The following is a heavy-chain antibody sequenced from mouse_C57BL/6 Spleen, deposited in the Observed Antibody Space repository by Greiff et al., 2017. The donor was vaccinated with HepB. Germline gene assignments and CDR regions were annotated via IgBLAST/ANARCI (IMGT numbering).Heavy chain of an antibody. CDR3: ARYGNYWYFDV. Sequence: EVQLVESGPGMVKPSQSLSLTCTVTGYSITSGYDWHWIRHFPGNKLEWMGYISYSGSTNYNPSLKSRISITHDTSKNHFFLKLNSVTTEDTATYYCARYGNYWYFDVWGTGTTVTVSS. V-gene: IGHV3-1*01. J-gene: IGHJ1*03. CDR2: ISYSGST. D-gene: IGHD2-1*01. CDR1: GYSITSGYD.